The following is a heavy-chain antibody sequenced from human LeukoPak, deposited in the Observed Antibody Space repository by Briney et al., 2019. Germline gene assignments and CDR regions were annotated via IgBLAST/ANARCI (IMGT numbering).Heavy chain of an antibody. CDR1: GYTFTSNG. CDR2: ISAYNGNT. D-gene: IGHD1-26*01. Sequence: AASVKVSCKASGYTFTSNGISWVRQAPGQGLEWMGWISAYNGNTNYAQKLQGRVTMTTYTSTSTAYMELRSLRSDDTAVYYCARNVGGTRGAPFDYWGQGTLVTVSS. V-gene: IGHV1-18*04. J-gene: IGHJ4*02. CDR3: ARNVGGTRGAPFDY.